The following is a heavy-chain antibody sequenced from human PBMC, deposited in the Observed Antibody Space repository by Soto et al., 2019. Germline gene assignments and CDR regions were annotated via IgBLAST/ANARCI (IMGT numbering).Heavy chain of an antibody. V-gene: IGHV3-21*01. CDR2: ISSSSSYI. Sequence: GGSLRLSCAASGFTFSSYSMNWVRQAPGKRLEWVSSISSSSSYIYYADSVKGRFTISRDNAKNSLYLQMNSLRAEDTAVYYCARGDIVATIDAFDIWGQGTMVTDSS. J-gene: IGHJ3*02. CDR3: ARGDIVATIDAFDI. CDR1: GFTFSSYS. D-gene: IGHD5-12*01.